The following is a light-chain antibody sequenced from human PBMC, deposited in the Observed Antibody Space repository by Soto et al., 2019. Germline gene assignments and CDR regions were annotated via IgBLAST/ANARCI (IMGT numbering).Light chain of an antibody. J-gene: IGKJ1*01. V-gene: IGKV3D-20*02. CDR2: GAS. CDR1: QSVSNDY. CDR3: HQRKSWTRT. Sequence: EILFTQSPGTLCLSPGERATLSCRASQSVSNDYLAWYPQTPGQAPRLIIYGASNRATGIPERFSGSGAGTEFTLTISSLEPEDVAVYYCHQRKSWTRTFGQGTKVDIK.